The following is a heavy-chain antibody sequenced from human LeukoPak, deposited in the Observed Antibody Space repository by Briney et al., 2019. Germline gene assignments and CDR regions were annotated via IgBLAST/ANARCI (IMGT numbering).Heavy chain of an antibody. J-gene: IGHJ4*02. CDR1: GGSISSSNW. CDR2: IYHSGST. V-gene: IGHV4-4*02. CDR3: ARKEWVPYYFDY. D-gene: IGHD3-3*01. Sequence: PSETLSLTCAVSGGSISSSNWWSWVRPPPGKGLEWIGEIYHSGSTNYNPSLKSRVTISVDTSKNQFSLKLTSVTAADTAVYYCARKEWVPYYFDYWGQGNLVTVSS.